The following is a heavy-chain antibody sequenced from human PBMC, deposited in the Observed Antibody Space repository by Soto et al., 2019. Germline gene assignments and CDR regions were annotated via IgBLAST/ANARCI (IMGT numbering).Heavy chain of an antibody. V-gene: IGHV1-69*12. CDR1: GGTFSSYA. CDR3: AGGEATVEGCFDY. D-gene: IGHD4-17*01. J-gene: IGHJ4*02. CDR2: IIPIFGTT. Sequence: QVQLVQSGAEVKKPGSSVKVSCKASGGTFSSYAISWVRQAPGQGLEWMGGIIPIFGTTNYAQKFQGRVTITAAESTSKAHMGLSSLRSEDTAMYYCAGGEATVEGCFDYWGQGTLVTVSS.